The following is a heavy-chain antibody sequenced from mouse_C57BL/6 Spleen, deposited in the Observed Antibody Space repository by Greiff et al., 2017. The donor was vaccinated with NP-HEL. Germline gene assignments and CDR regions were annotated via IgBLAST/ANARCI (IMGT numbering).Heavy chain of an antibody. CDR2: IDPSDSYT. CDR1: GYTFTSYW. V-gene: IGHV1-69*01. Sequence: VQLQQPGAELVMPGASVKLSCKASGYTFTSYWMHWVKQRPGQGLEWIGEIDPSDSYTNYNQKFKGKSTLTVDKSSSTAYMQLSSLTSEDSAVYYCARYYYGSSSLYAMDYWGQGTSVTVSS. CDR3: ARYYYGSSSLYAMDY. J-gene: IGHJ4*01. D-gene: IGHD1-1*01.